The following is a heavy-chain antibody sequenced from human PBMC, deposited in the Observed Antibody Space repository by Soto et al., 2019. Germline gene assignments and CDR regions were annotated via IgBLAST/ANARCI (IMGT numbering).Heavy chain of an antibody. CDR3: AKEAYTSNGYCYYMDV. Sequence: EVQLVESGGGLVQPGRSLRLSCAASGFTFDDYAMHWVRQAPGKGLEWVSGISWNSGSIGYADSVKGRFTISGDNAKNSLYLQMNSLRAEDTALYYCAKEAYTSNGYCYYMDVWGKGSTVTVSS. J-gene: IGHJ6*03. V-gene: IGHV3-9*01. CDR2: ISWNSGSI. CDR1: GFTFDDYA. D-gene: IGHD2-8*01.